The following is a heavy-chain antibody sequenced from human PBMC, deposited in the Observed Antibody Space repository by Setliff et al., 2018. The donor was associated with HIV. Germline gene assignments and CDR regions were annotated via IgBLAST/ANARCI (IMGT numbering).Heavy chain of an antibody. CDR3: ARENYYGSGSYLFSDYYYYGMDV. CDR2: IYHSGST. V-gene: IGHV4-38-2*02. Sequence: SETLSLTCGVSGYFISSGYYWAWIRQSPGKGLEWIGTIYHSGSTYYNPSLKSRVTISVDKSKNQFSLKLSSVTAADTAVYYCARENYYGSGSYLFSDYYYYGMDVWGQGTTVTVSS. CDR1: GYFISSGYY. J-gene: IGHJ6*02. D-gene: IGHD3-10*01.